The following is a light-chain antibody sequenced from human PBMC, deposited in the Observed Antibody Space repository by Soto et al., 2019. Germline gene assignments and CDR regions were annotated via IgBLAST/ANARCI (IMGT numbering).Light chain of an antibody. Sequence: DIMLTQSPAILSLSPGESATLSCRAGQSLGHFLVWYQQKPGQAPRLLISDASKRATGIPARFSGSGSGTDFTLSINSLQPEDSAVYYCQQRSNWPVSFGGGTKVDIK. V-gene: IGKV3-11*01. CDR2: DAS. CDR1: QSLGHF. CDR3: QQRSNWPVS. J-gene: IGKJ4*01.